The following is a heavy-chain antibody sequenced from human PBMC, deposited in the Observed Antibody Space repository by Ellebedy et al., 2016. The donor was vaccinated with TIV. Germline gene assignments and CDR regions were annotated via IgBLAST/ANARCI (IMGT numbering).Heavy chain of an antibody. CDR1: GYTFTSYG. CDR2: ISAYNGNT. D-gene: IGHD2-2*01. V-gene: IGHV1-18*01. Sequence: AASVKVSCKASGYTFTSYGISWVRQAPGQGLEWIGWISAYNGNTNYAQKLQGRVTMSTDISTSTAYMELSSLRSEDTAVYYCATDGPGDPHAKPYYHYYGMDVWGQGTTVTVSS. J-gene: IGHJ6*02. CDR3: ATDGPGDPHAKPYYHYYGMDV.